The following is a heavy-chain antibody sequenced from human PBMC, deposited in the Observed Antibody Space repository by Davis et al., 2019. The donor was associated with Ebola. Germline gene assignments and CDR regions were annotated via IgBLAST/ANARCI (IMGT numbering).Heavy chain of an antibody. D-gene: IGHD4-17*01. CDR3: ARGWPSTVTTDYYGMDV. CDR2: IYYSGST. J-gene: IGHJ6*04. Sequence: GSLRLSCTVSGGSISSYYWSWIRQPPGKGLEWIGYIYYSGSTNYNPSLKSRVTISVDTSKNQFSLKLNSVTAADTAVYYCARGWPSTVTTDYYGMDVWGKGTTVTVSS. V-gene: IGHV4-59*08. CDR1: GGSISSYY.